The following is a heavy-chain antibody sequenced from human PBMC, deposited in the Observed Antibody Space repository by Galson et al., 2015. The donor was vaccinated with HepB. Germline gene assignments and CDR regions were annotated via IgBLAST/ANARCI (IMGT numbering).Heavy chain of an antibody. J-gene: IGHJ4*02. V-gene: IGHV1-18*04. CDR3: ARDRSIGVAGTSPFDY. Sequence: SVKVSCKASGYTFTSYGISWVRQAPGQGLEWMGWISAYNGNTNYAQKLQGRVTMTTDTSTSTAYMELRSLRSDDTAVYYCARDRSIGVAGTSPFDYWGQGTPVTVSP. D-gene: IGHD6-19*01. CDR2: ISAYNGNT. CDR1: GYTFTSYG.